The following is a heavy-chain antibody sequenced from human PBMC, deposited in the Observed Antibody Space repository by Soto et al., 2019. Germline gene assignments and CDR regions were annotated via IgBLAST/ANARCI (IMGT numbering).Heavy chain of an antibody. CDR3: ARVLIYGDYKGFDY. D-gene: IGHD4-17*01. CDR2: INPNSGGT. CDR1: GYAFTGYY. Sequence: VASVKVSCKASGYAFTGYYMHWVRQAPGQGLEWMGWINPNSGGTNYAQKFQGRVTMTRDTSISTAYMELSRLRSDDTAVYYCARVLIYGDYKGFDYWGQGTLVTVSS. J-gene: IGHJ4*02. V-gene: IGHV1-2*02.